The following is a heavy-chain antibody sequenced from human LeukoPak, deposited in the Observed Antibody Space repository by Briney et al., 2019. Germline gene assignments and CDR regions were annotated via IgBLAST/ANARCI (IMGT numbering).Heavy chain of an antibody. CDR1: GYTFTSYA. V-gene: IGHV1-3*01. CDR2: INAGNGNT. J-gene: IGHJ5*02. Sequence: ASVKVSCKASGYTFTSYAMHWVRQAPGQRLEWMGWINAGNGNTKYSQKFQGRVTITRDTFASTAYMELSSLRSEDTAVYYCARPRDFQRFGPWGQGTLVTVSS. CDR3: ARPRDFQRFGP. D-gene: IGHD3-3*01.